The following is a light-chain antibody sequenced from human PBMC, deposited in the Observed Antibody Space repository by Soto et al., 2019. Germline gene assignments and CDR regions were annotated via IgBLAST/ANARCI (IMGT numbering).Light chain of an antibody. CDR2: GVS. CDR3: ISYTGSSKSYV. CDR1: RSDIGSYNY. J-gene: IGLJ1*01. Sequence: QSALTQPASVSGSPGQSITISCSGTRSDIGSYNYVAWYQQFPGKTPKILIYGVSNRPSGVSSRFSGSKSGNTASLTISGLQAEDEDDYYCISYTGSSKSYVFGSGTKLTVL. V-gene: IGLV2-14*01.